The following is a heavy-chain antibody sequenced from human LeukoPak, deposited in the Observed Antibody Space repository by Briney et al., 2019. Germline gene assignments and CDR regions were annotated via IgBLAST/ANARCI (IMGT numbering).Heavy chain of an antibody. CDR1: GFTFTTYG. J-gene: IGHJ4*02. CDR3: AKMVLRPTIVPASELDY. CDR2: IGAGGTNT. D-gene: IGHD4/OR15-4a*01. V-gene: IGHV3-23*01. Sequence: GGSLRLSCAASGFTFTTYGMTWVRQAPGKGLEWVSSIGAGGTNTYYADSVKGRFTISRDNSKNTLYLQMNSLRAEDTAVYYCAKMVLRPTIVPASELDYWGQGTLVTVSS.